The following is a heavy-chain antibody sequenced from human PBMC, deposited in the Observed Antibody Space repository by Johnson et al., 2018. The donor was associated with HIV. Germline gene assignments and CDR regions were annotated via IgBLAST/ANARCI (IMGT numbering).Heavy chain of an antibody. CDR1: GFTFSSYD. J-gene: IGHJ3*02. D-gene: IGHD3-10*01. Sequence: VQLVESGGGLVQPGGSLRLSCAASGFTFSSYDMNWVRQAPGKGLEWVSYISSSGSTIYYADSVKGRFTISRDNAKNSLYLQMNSLRAEDTAVYYCARDELRWFGEGSVSFDIWGQGKMVTVSS. CDR3: ARDELRWFGEGSVSFDI. CDR2: ISSSGSTI. V-gene: IGHV3-48*03.